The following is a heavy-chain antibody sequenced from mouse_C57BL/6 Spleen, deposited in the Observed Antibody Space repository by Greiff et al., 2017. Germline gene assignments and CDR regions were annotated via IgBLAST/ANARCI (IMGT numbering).Heavy chain of an antibody. D-gene: IGHD1-1*01. V-gene: IGHV5-17*01. CDR3: AGHGSSYDWYFDV. CDR2: ISSGSSTI. CDR1: GFTFSDYG. J-gene: IGHJ1*03. Sequence: EVMLVESGGGLVKPGGSLKLSCAASGFTFSDYGMHWVRQAPEKGLEWVAYISSGSSTINYEDTVKGGFTISRDNTKNTLFLQMTSRRSEDTAMYYCAGHGSSYDWYFDVWGTGTTVTVSS.